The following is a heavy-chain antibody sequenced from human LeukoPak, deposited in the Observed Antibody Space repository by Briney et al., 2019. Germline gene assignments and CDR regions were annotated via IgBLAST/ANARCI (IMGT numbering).Heavy chain of an antibody. J-gene: IGHJ6*03. CDR3: ARAKDKPKEYYYYYYMDV. V-gene: IGHV1-18*01. CDR2: INPYNDNT. CDR1: GYTFTNYG. Sequence: ASVKVSCKTSGYTFTNYGISWVRQAPGQGLEWMGWINPYNDNTNYAQKLQGRVTMTTDTSTSTAYMELRRLRSDDTAVYYCARAKDKPKEYYYYYYMDVWGKGTTVTVSS. D-gene: IGHD6-6*01.